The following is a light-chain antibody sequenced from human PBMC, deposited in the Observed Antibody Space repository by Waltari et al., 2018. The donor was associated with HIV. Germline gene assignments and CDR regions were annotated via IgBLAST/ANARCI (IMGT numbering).Light chain of an antibody. CDR1: NANFGAYC. V-gene: IGLV1-47*01. CDR2: RNS. CDR3: ATWDDSLSLWV. J-gene: IGLJ3*02. Sequence: QSLLTQPPSASVTAGQSVAIAFSSSNANFGAYCIYWDQQFPGAAPKLRIYRNSQRPSGVPDRFSGSKSGTSASLAISGLRSDDEANYYCATWDDSLSLWVFGGGTKLTVL.